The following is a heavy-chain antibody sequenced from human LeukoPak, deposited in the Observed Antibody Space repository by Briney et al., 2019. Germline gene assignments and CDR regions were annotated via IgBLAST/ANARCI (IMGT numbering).Heavy chain of an antibody. CDR2: ITSNGGST. V-gene: IGHV3-64D*06. CDR3: VKGSGSYYYGSGSSLFDP. D-gene: IGHD3-10*01. J-gene: IGHJ5*02. CDR1: GFTFSSYA. Sequence: GGSLRLSRSASGFTFSSYAMYWVRQAPGKGLECVSAITSNGGSTYYADSVKGRFTVSRDNSKNTLYFQMSSLRAEDTAVYYCVKGSGSYYYGSGSSLFDPWGQGTLVTVSS.